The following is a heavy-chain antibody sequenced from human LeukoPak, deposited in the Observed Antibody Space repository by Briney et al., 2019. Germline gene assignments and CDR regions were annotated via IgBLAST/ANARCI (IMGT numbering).Heavy chain of an antibody. CDR2: ISGSGGST. J-gene: IGHJ4*02. V-gene: IGHV3-23*01. CDR1: GFTFSSYA. Sequence: QPGGSLRLSCAASGFTFSSYAMSWVRQAPGKGLEWVSAISGSGGSTYYADSVKGRFTISRDNSKNTLYLQMNSLRAEDTAVYYCAKDGRVAPPVTIEYVDRLDYWGQGTLVTVSS. D-gene: IGHD4-17*01. CDR3: AKDGRVAPPVTIEYVDRLDY.